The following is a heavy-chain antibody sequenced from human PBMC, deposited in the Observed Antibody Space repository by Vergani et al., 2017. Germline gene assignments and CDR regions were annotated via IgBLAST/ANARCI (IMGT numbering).Heavy chain of an antibody. Sequence: QVQLEQSGAEVRKPGSSVKVSCKASGGPLSRFAIGWVRQAPGQGLEWMGEIIPILGTTNYAQRSRDKFSITADESTGTAYMELTSLTSEDTAVYFCASRYCPSSSCHFFFKNNYCYFDYWGQGTLVIVSS. CDR2: IIPILGTT. J-gene: IGHJ4*02. V-gene: IGHV1-69*01. D-gene: IGHD2-2*01. CDR1: GGPLSRFA. CDR3: ASRYCPSSSCHFFFKNNYCYFDY.